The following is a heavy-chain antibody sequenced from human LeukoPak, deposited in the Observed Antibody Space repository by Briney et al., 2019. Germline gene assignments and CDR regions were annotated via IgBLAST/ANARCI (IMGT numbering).Heavy chain of an antibody. D-gene: IGHD3-22*01. CDR1: GGTFSSYG. CDR3: ARGGIPPYYYDSSGYYY. J-gene: IGHJ4*02. Sequence: ASVKVSCKASGGTFSSYGFSWVRQATGQGLEWMGWMNPNSGNTGYAQKFQGRVTITRNTSISTAYMELSSLRSEDTAVYYCARGGIPPYYYDSSGYYYWGQGTLVTVSS. CDR2: MNPNSGNT. V-gene: IGHV1-8*03.